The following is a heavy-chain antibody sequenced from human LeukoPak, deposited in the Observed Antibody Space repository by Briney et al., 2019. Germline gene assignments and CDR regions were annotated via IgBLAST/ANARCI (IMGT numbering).Heavy chain of an antibody. CDR2: ISAHNGNT. J-gene: IGHJ4*02. CDR3: ARTPTANIVLVKADFFEV. CDR1: GYTFTNYG. Sequence: ASVKASCKASGYTFTNYGLGWVRQAPGQGLEWMGWISAHNGNTNYAQNFQDRVTMTTDTSTTTTYMELRSLRSDDTAMYYCARTPTANIVLVKADFFEVWGQGTLVTVSS. D-gene: IGHD2-8*02. V-gene: IGHV1-18*04.